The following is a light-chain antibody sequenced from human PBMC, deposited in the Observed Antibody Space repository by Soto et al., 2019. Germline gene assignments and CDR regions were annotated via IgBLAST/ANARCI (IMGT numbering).Light chain of an antibody. V-gene: IGKV1-5*01. J-gene: IGKJ1*01. Sequence: DIQMTQSPSTLSASVGDRVTITCRASQSISSWLAWYQQKPGKAPKLLIYDASSLESGVPSRFSGSGSGTEFTLTISSLQPEDFGTYYCQQCYMGWTFGQGTKV. CDR1: QSISSW. CDR3: QQCYMGWT. CDR2: DAS.